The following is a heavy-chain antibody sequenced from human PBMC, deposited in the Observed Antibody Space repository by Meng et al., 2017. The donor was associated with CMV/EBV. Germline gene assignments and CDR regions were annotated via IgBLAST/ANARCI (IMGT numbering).Heavy chain of an antibody. D-gene: IGHD3-22*01. V-gene: IGHV4-38-2*02. CDR1: GYSISSGYD. Sequence: GSLRLSCTVSGYSISSGYDWTWIRQSPGKGLEWIGEINHRGSTNYNPSLKSRLTISLDTSKNQFSLKLKSVTAADTAVYYCARGSTSVTMIVVVFTAASLAYDSWGQGTLVTVSS. J-gene: IGHJ4*02. CDR3: ARGSTSVTMIVVVFTAASLAYDS. CDR2: INHRGST.